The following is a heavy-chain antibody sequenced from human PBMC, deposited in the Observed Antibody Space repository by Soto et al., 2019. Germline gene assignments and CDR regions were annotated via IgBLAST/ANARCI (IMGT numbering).Heavy chain of an antibody. CDR3: ARDYDRSGYPRYYFDY. J-gene: IGHJ4*02. D-gene: IGHD3-22*01. Sequence: GASVKVCCKASGYTFTGYYMHWVRQAPGQWLEWMGIITPSGGSTSYAQKIQGRVTMTRDTATSTVYMELSSLRSEDTAVYYCARDYDRSGYPRYYFDYWGQGSLVTVSS. CDR1: GYTFTGYY. V-gene: IGHV1-46*01. CDR2: ITPSGGST.